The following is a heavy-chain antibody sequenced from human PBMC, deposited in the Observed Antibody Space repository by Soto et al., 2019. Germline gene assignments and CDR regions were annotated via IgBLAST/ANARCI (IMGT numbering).Heavy chain of an antibody. J-gene: IGHJ3*02. D-gene: IGHD3-3*02. CDR3: ARDTETLGPRANDALDI. Sequence: GASVKVSCKATGYTFSAYTMNWVRQAPGQSLEWMGWINAGSGNTKYSQNFQGRVSITRDTSASTVYMELTGLTSEDTAVYYCARDTETLGPRANDALDIWGQGTMVTLSS. CDR2: INAGSGNT. V-gene: IGHV1-3*01. CDR1: GYTFSAYT.